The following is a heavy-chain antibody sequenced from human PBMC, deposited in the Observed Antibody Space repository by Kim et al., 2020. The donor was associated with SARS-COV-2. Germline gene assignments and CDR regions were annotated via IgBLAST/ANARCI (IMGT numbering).Heavy chain of an antibody. D-gene: IGHD3-10*01. Sequence: ASVKVSCKASGYTFTGYYMHWVRQAPGQGLEWMGWINPNSGGTNYAQKFQGWVTMTRDTSISTAYMELSRLRSDDTAVYYCAREYHYGSGSHEGWFDPWGQGTLVTVSS. J-gene: IGHJ5*02. V-gene: IGHV1-2*04. CDR1: GYTFTGYY. CDR2: INPNSGGT. CDR3: AREYHYGSGSHEGWFDP.